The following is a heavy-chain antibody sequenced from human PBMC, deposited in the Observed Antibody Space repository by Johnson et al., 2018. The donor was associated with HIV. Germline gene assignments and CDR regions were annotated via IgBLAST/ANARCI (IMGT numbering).Heavy chain of an antibody. CDR3: ANLAYGSGTYWGSDASDI. CDR1: GFTFDYYG. CDR2: INWNGGGA. J-gene: IGHJ3*02. D-gene: IGHD3-10*01. Sequence: EVQLVESGGGVVRPGGSLRLSCAASGFTFDYYGMSWVRQAPGRGLEWVSGINWNGGGAGYADSVRGRFTISRDNAKNSLYLQMNSLRAEDTAVYYCANLAYGSGTYWGSDASDIWGQGTLVTVSS. V-gene: IGHV3-20*04.